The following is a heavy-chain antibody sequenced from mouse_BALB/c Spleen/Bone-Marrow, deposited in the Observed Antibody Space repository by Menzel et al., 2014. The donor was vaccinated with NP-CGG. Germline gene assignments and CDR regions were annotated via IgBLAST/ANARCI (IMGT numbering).Heavy chain of an antibody. CDR3: ARDGVYGSHYYAMDY. CDR2: IWAGGST. D-gene: IGHD1-1*02. CDR1: GFSLTSYG. V-gene: IGHV2-9*02. Sequence: VKLMESGPGLVAPSQSLSITCTVSGFSLTSYGVHWVRQPPGKGLEWLGVIWAGGSTNYNSALMSRLSISKDNSKSQVLLKMNSLQTDDTAMYYCARDGVYGSHYYAMDYWGQGTSVTVSS. J-gene: IGHJ4*01.